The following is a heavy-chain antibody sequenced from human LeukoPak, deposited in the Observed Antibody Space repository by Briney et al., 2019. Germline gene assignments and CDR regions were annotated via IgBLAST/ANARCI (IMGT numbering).Heavy chain of an antibody. V-gene: IGHV1-2*02. D-gene: IGHD6-6*01. J-gene: IGHJ6*03. CDR2: INPNSGGT. CDR1: GYTFTSYD. Sequence: ASVKVSCKASGYTFTSYDINWVRQATGQGLEWMGWINPNSGGTNYAQKFQGRVTMTRDTSISTAYMELSRLRSDDTAVYYCARSGRSSSNNYYYYMDVWGKGTTVTVSS. CDR3: ARSGRSSSNNYYYYMDV.